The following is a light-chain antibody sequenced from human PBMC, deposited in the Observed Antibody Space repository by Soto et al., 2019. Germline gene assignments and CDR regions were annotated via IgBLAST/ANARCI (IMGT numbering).Light chain of an antibody. CDR2: DAS. Sequence: EIVLTQSPVTLYLSPGERATLSCRASQSVSTYLAWYQQKPGQAPRLLIYDASNRATGIPARFSGSRSGTDFTLTITSLEPEDFAVYYCQQRTNWPPGYSFGQGTKLEIK. V-gene: IGKV3-11*01. CDR1: QSVSTY. J-gene: IGKJ2*03. CDR3: QQRTNWPPGYS.